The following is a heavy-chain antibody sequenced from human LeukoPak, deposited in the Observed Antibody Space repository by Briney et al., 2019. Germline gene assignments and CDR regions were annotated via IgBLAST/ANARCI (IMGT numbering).Heavy chain of an antibody. CDR3: AKDRDSSSWYLGSCFGDY. Sequence: GGSLRLSCAASGFTFSSYAMSWVRQAPGKGLEWVSAISGSGGSTYYADSVKGRFTISRDNSLNTLYLQINSLRAEDTAVYYCAKDRDSSSWYLGSCFGDYWGQGTLVTVSS. J-gene: IGHJ4*02. V-gene: IGHV3-23*01. CDR2: ISGSGGST. CDR1: GFTFSSYA. D-gene: IGHD6-13*01.